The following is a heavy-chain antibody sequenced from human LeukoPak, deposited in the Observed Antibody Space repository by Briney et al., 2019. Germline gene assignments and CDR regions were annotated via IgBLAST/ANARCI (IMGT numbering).Heavy chain of an antibody. Sequence: ASVKGSCKASGYTFTSYAMHWVRQAPGQRLEWMGWINAGNGNTKYSQKFQGRVTITRDTSASTAYMELSSLRSEDTAVYYCARHSSTSLEYFQHWGQGTLVTVSS. CDR2: INAGNGNT. CDR1: GYTFTSYA. V-gene: IGHV1-3*01. J-gene: IGHJ1*01. D-gene: IGHD2-2*01. CDR3: ARHSSTSLEYFQH.